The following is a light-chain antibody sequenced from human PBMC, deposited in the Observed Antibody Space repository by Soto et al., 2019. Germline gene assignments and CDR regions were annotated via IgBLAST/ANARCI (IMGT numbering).Light chain of an antibody. V-gene: IGKV3D-20*02. Sequence: IVLTQSPATLSLSPGERATLSCRASQSVSSSYLAWYQQKPGQAPRLLIYDTSTRATGIPARFSGSGSGTEFPLPISSLQSEDFAVXXXXXXXXXXIXFXXGTRLEIK. CDR1: QSVSSSY. J-gene: IGKJ5*01. CDR3: XXXXXXXIX. CDR2: DTS.